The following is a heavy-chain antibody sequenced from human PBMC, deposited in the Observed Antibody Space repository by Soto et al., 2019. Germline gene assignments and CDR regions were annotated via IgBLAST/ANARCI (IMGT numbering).Heavy chain of an antibody. CDR2: IIPILGIA. V-gene: IGHV1-69*02. J-gene: IGHJ6*03. D-gene: IGHD2-2*01. CDR3: AYLGNCSSTSCYDYYYYYMDV. CDR1: GGTFSSYT. Sequence: QVQLVQSGAEVKKPGSSVKVSCKASGGTFSSYTISWVRQAPGQGLEWMGRIIPILGIANYAQKFQGRVTITADKSTSTAYMELSSLRSEDTAVYYCAYLGNCSSTSCYDYYYYYMDVWGKATTVTVSS.